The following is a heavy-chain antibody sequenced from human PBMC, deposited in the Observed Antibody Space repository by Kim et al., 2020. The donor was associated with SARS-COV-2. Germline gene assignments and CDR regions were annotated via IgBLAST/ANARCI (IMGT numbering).Heavy chain of an antibody. V-gene: IGHV3-9*01. D-gene: IGHD5-12*01. Sequence: GGSLRLSCAASGFTFDDYAMHWVRQAPGKGLEWVSGISWNSGSIGYADSVKGRFTISRDNAKNSLYLQMNSLRAEDTALYYCAKAGGYSGYDALGYWGQGTLVTVSS. CDR3: AKAGGYSGYDALGY. CDR2: ISWNSGSI. CDR1: GFTFDDYA. J-gene: IGHJ4*02.